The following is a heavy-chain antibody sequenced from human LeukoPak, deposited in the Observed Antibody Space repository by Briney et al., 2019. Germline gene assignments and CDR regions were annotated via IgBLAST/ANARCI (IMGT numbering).Heavy chain of an antibody. Sequence: GGSLRLSCAASGFTFSSYSMNWVRQAPGKGLEWVSYISSSSSTIYYADSVKGRFTISRDNAKNSLYLQMNSLRAEDTAVYYCARDGSYYDFWSGYQQLDYWGQGTLVTVSS. J-gene: IGHJ4*02. CDR1: GFTFSSYS. V-gene: IGHV3-48*01. D-gene: IGHD3-3*01. CDR3: ARDGSYYDFWSGYQQLDY. CDR2: ISSSSSTI.